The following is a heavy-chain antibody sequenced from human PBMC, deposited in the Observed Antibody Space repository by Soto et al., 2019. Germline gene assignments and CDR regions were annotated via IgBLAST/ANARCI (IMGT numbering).Heavy chain of an antibody. CDR3: AREHRWFGELTHYGMDV. D-gene: IGHD3-10*01. CDR1: GYTFTSYY. V-gene: IGHV1-46*01. Sequence: ASVKVSCKASGYTFTSYYMHWVRQAPGQGLEWMGIINPSGGSTSYAQKFQGRVTMTRDTSTSTVYMELSSLRSEDTAVYYCAREHRWFGELTHYGMDVWGHGTTVTVSS. J-gene: IGHJ6*02. CDR2: INPSGGST.